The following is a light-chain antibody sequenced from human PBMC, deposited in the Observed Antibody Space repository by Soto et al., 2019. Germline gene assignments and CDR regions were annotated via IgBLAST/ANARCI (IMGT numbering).Light chain of an antibody. Sequence: ETVLTQSPATLSVSPGERATLSCRASQSVGSNLAWYQQRPGQAPRLLISGASTRATGIPARFSGSGSGTEFTLTISSLQYEDLAIYYCQQYNDWPPWTFGQGTKVEI. CDR3: QQYNDWPPWT. V-gene: IGKV3-15*01. CDR1: QSVGSN. J-gene: IGKJ1*01. CDR2: GAS.